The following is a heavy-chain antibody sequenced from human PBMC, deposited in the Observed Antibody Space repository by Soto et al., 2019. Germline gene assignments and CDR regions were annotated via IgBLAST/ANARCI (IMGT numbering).Heavy chain of an antibody. CDR3: VGESYYRLDY. D-gene: IGHD3-16*01. CDR2: ARNKANSYTT. J-gene: IGHJ4*02. Sequence: PGGSLRLSCAASGFSFADHHMNWVRQAPGKGLEWVGRARNKANSYTTEDAATVRGRFTISRDDSKNSLYLQMNSLRTDDTAVYHCVGESYYRLDYWGQGALVTVSS. V-gene: IGHV3-72*01. CDR1: GFSFADHH.